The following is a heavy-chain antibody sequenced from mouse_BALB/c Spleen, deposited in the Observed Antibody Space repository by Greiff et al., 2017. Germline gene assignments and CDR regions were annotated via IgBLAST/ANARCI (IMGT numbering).Heavy chain of an antibody. J-gene: IGHJ2*01. D-gene: IGHD1-1*01. CDR1: GYSFTGYT. V-gene: IGHV1-26*01. CDR2: INPYNGGT. Sequence: VQLQQSGPELVKPGASMKISCKASGYSFTGYTMNWVKQSHGTNLEWIGLINPYNGGTSYNQKFKGKATLTVDKSSSTAYLELLILTSEDSAVYYCASGGSITDYFAYWGQGTTLTVSS. CDR3: ASGGSITDYFAY.